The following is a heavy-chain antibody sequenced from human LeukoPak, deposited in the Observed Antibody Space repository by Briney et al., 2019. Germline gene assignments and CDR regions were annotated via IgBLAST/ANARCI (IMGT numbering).Heavy chain of an antibody. Sequence: SETLSLTCTVSGGSISSSSYYWGWIRQPPGKGLEWIGSIYYSGSTYYNPSLRSRVTISVDTSKNQFSLKLSSVTAADTAVYYCARDDEPPIFRVVKHPFDYWGQGTLVTVSS. V-gene: IGHV4-39*07. J-gene: IGHJ4*02. CDR1: GGSISSSSYY. CDR2: IYYSGST. D-gene: IGHD3-3*01. CDR3: ARDDEPPIFRVVKHPFDY.